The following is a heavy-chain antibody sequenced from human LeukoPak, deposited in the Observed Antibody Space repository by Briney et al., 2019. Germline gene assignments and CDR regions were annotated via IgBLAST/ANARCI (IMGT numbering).Heavy chain of an antibody. CDR2: ISSSSSTI. V-gene: IGHV3-48*01. J-gene: IGHJ4*02. CDR1: GFTFSSYS. Sequence: PGGSLRLSCAASGFTFSSYSMNWVRQAPGKGLEWVSYISSSSSTIYYADSVKGRFTISRDNAKNSLYLQMNSLRAEDTAVYYCARPYYDFWIGYSGVDYWGQGTLVTVSS. CDR3: ARPYYDFWIGYSGVDY. D-gene: IGHD3-3*01.